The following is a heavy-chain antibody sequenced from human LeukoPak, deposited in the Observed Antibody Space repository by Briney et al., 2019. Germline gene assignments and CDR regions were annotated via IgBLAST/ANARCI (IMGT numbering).Heavy chain of an antibody. CDR2: IYYSGST. Sequence: SETLSLTCTVSGGSISSYYWSWIRQPPGKRLEWIGYIYYSGSTNYNPSLKSRVTISVDTSKNQFSLKLSSVTAADKAVYYCARGFSEADFDYWGQGTLVTVSS. D-gene: IGHD6-13*01. J-gene: IGHJ4*02. V-gene: IGHV4-59*01. CDR1: GGSISSYY. CDR3: ARGFSEADFDY.